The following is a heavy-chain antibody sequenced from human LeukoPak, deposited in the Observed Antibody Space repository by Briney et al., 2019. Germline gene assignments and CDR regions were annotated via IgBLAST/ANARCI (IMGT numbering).Heavy chain of an antibody. J-gene: IGHJ4*02. CDR2: TSGSGSST. Sequence: GGSLRLSCAASGFTFSSYGMSWVRQAPGKGLEWVSGTSGSGSSTYYADSVKGRFTISRDNSKNTVYLQMNSLRAEDTAVYYCAKDSPGRYYYDSSGYFDYWGQGTLVTVSS. CDR1: GFTFSSYG. CDR3: AKDSPGRYYYDSSGYFDY. D-gene: IGHD3-22*01. V-gene: IGHV3-23*01.